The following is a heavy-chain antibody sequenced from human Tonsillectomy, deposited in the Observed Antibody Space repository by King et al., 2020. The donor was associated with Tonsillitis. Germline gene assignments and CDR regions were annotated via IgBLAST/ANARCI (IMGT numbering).Heavy chain of an antibody. D-gene: IGHD5-24*01. CDR2: ISYDGSNK. Sequence: VQLVESGGGVVQPGRSLRLSCAASGFTFSSYAMHWVRQAPGKGLEWVAVISYDGSNKYYADSVKGRFTISRDNSKNTLYLQMNSLRAEDTAVYYCARDLNNGYNSRFFDYWGQGTLATVSS. CDR1: GFTFSSYA. V-gene: IGHV3-30*04. J-gene: IGHJ4*02. CDR3: ARDLNNGYNSRFFDY.